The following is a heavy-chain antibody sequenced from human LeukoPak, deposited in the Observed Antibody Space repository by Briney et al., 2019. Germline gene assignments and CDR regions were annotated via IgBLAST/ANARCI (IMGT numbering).Heavy chain of an antibody. Sequence: SETLSLACKVSGYPIGLDYYWVWIRQAPGRGLQWIGGFHRGRIQYNSALKSRVTISIDSSKNQFSLRMWPVTAADTAFYFCARAPSSYESGNGYPNLGWLDPWGQGALVTVSS. CDR2: FHRGRI. D-gene: IGHD5-24*01. V-gene: IGHV4-38-2*02. CDR3: ARAPSSYESGNGYPNLGWLDP. J-gene: IGHJ5*02. CDR1: GYPIGLDYY.